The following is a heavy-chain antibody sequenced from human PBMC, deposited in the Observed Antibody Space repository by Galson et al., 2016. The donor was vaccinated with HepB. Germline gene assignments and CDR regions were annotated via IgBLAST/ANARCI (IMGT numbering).Heavy chain of an antibody. CDR2: IYPGDSDT. Sequence: QSGAEVKWPGESLEISCQASGYSFTTYWIGWVRQMPGKGLEWMGVIYPGDSDTRYSPSFQGQVSISVDKSINTAFLQWTSLKASDTATYHCARQRGYTSAWSDIHAYYHPMDVWGQGTTVTVTS. CDR3: ARQRGYTSAWSDIHAYYHPMDV. CDR1: GYSFTTYW. V-gene: IGHV5-51*01. D-gene: IGHD6-19*01. J-gene: IGHJ6*02.